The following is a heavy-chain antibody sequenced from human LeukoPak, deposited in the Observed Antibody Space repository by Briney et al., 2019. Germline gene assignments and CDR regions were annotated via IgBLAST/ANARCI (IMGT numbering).Heavy chain of an antibody. J-gene: IGHJ4*02. V-gene: IGHV3-30*02. Sequence: GGSLRLSCAASGFTFSSYGMHWVRQAPGKGLEWVAFIRYDGSNKYYADSVKGRFTISRDNSKNTLYLQMNSLRAEDTAVYYCARDLGSSGWPTGYWGQGTLVTVSS. CDR3: ARDLGSSGWPTGY. CDR2: IRYDGSNK. D-gene: IGHD6-19*01. CDR1: GFTFSSYG.